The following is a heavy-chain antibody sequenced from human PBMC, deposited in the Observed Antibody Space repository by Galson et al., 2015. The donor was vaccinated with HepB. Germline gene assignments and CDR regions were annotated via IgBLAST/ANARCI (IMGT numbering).Heavy chain of an antibody. J-gene: IGHJ6*02. D-gene: IGHD6-13*01. V-gene: IGHV3-30-3*01. CDR3: ARTGIAAAGTSVRTHYYYYGMDV. CDR1: GFTFSSYA. Sequence: SLRLSCAASGFTFSSYAMHWVRQAPGKGLEWVAVISYDGSNKYYADSVKGRFTISRDNSKNTLYLQMNSLRAEDTAVYYCARTGIAAAGTSVRTHYYYYGMDVWGQGTTVTVSS. CDR2: ISYDGSNK.